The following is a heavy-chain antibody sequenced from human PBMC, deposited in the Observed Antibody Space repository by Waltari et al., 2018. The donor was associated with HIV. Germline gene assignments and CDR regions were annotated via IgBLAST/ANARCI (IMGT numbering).Heavy chain of an antibody. CDR1: GGSISSSSYY. J-gene: IGHJ5*02. V-gene: IGHV4-39*01. CDR3: ALIGVVPAAKLNWFDP. CDR2: IYYSGKT. Sequence: QLQLQESGPGLVKPSETLSLTCTVSGGSISSSSYYWGWIRQPPGKGLEWIGRIYYSGKTYFSPSLRSRVTISVDTSKNQFSLKLSCVTAADTAVYYGALIGVVPAAKLNWFDPWGQGTLVTVSS. D-gene: IGHD2-2*01.